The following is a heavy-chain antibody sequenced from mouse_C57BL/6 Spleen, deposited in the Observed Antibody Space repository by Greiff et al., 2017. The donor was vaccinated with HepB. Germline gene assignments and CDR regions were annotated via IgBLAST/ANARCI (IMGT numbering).Heavy chain of an antibody. CDR2: ISYDGSN. CDR1: GYSITSGYY. J-gene: IGHJ4*01. CDR3: AREEGIDDYGAMDY. D-gene: IGHD2-4*01. Sequence: ESGPGLVKPSQSLSLTCSVTGYSITSGYYWNWIRQFPGNKLEWMGYISYDGSNNYNPSLKNRISITRDTSKNQFFLKLNSVTTEDTATYYCAREEGIDDYGAMDYWGQGTSFTVSS. V-gene: IGHV3-6*01.